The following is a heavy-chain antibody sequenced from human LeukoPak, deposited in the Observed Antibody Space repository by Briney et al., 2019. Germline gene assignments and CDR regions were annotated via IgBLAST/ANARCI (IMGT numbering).Heavy chain of an antibody. V-gene: IGHV4-59*11. CDR2: IYYTGIT. CDR3: ARGLRWDLTISGTSTFDY. D-gene: IGHD1-26*01. CDR1: GGSISGQY. J-gene: IGHJ4*02. Sequence: SETLSLTCTVSGGSISGQYWSLIRQPPGKGLEWIGYIYYTGITKYNPSLKSRVTISVDTSKNQFSLRLTSVTAADTAVYYCARGLRWDLTISGTSTFDYWGQGSLVTVSS.